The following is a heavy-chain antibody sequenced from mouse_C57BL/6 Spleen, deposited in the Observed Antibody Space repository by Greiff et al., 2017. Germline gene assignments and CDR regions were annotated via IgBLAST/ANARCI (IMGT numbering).Heavy chain of an antibody. V-gene: IGHV1-81*01. CDR3: ARTYYGSSWDYAMDY. D-gene: IGHD1-1*01. CDR2: IYPRSGNT. J-gene: IGHJ4*01. Sequence: QVQLKQSGAELARPGASVKLSCKASGYTFTSYGISWVKQRTGQGLEWIGEIYPRSGNTYYNEKFKGKATLTADKSSSTAYMELRSLTSEDSAVYFCARTYYGSSWDYAMDYWGQGTSVTVSS. CDR1: GYTFTSYG.